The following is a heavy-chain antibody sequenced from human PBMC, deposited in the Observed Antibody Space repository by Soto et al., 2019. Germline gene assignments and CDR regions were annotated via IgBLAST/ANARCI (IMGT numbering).Heavy chain of an antibody. J-gene: IGHJ6*02. CDR2: IDLNSDDT. D-gene: IGHD4-17*01. V-gene: IGHV1-2*02. CDR1: GYTFTAYH. Sequence: QVQLVQSGAEVKKPGASVKVSCKASGYTFTAYHMHWVRQAPGQGLEWMGWIDLNSDDTKYSLKFQGRVNMTRETSIDTGYMELSRLRSDGTAIYYCAGIDFTYGLDVWGQGTTVTVSS. CDR3: AGIDFTYGLDV.